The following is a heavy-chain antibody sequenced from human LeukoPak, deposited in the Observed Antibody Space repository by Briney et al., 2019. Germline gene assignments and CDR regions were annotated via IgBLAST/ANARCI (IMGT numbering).Heavy chain of an antibody. CDR3: ARSSRRVGASTPYYYYFYMDV. CDR1: GFTFSSYA. D-gene: IGHD1-26*01. CDR2: VSTSGGTT. Sequence: GGSLRLSCVTSGFTFSSYALSWVRQAPGKGLEWVSSVSTSGGTTYSADSVKGRFTISRDNSKNTLYLQMNSLRAEDTAVFYCARSSRRVGASTPYYYYFYMDVWGKGTTVTVSS. V-gene: IGHV3-23*01. J-gene: IGHJ6*03.